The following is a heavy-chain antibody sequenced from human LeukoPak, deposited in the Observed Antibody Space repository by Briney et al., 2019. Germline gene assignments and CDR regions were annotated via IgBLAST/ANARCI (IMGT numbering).Heavy chain of an antibody. CDR1: GFTLSSYG. Sequence: GGSLRLSCAASGFTLSSYGMIWVRQAPGKGLEWVSGLSGSGGSTYYADSVKGRFTISRDNAKNSLYLQMNSLRAEDTAVYYCAREAYCGGDCYAMDVWGKGTTVTISS. J-gene: IGHJ6*04. D-gene: IGHD2-21*01. CDR3: AREAYCGGDCYAMDV. CDR2: LSGSGGST. V-gene: IGHV3-23*01.